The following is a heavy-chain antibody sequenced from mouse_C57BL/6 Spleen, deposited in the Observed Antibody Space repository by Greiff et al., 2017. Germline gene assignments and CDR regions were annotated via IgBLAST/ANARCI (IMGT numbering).Heavy chain of an antibody. D-gene: IGHD3-2*02. CDR3: TREEATGGAMAY. Sequence: ESGPGLVKPSQSLSLTCSVTGYSITSGYYWNWIRKFPGNKLEWMGYISYDGSNNYNPSLKNRISITRDTSKNQFFLTLNSVTTEDTATYYCTREEATGGAMAYWGQGTSVTVSS. V-gene: IGHV3-6*01. CDR1: GYSITSGYY. CDR2: ISYDGSN. J-gene: IGHJ4*01.